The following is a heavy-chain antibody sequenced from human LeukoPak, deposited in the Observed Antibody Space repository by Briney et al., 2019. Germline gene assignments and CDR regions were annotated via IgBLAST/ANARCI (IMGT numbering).Heavy chain of an antibody. CDR2: ISSNGGST. Sequence: GGSLRLSCSASGFTFSSYAMHWVRQALGKGLEYVSAISSNGGSTYYADSVKGRFTISRDNSKNTLYLQMSSLRAEDTAVYYCVKVTDQLLLDYWGQGTLVTVSS. D-gene: IGHD2-2*01. V-gene: IGHV3-64D*06. CDR3: VKVTDQLLLDY. CDR1: GFTFSSYA. J-gene: IGHJ4*02.